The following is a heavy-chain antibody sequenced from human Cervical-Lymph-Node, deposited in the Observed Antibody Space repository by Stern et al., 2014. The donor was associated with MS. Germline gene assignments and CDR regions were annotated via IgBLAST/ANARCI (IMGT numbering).Heavy chain of an antibody. J-gene: IGHJ4*02. Sequence: VQLEESGAEVKKPGASVKVSCKASGYTFTSHYMHWVRQAPGQGLEWVGIISPSGDSASYAQKFQCRVTMTRDTSTSTLYMELSSLRSEDTAVYYCASGTGSKRPAGNYWGQGTLVTVSS. CDR2: ISPSGDSA. D-gene: IGHD3/OR15-3a*01. CDR1: GYTFTSHY. V-gene: IGHV1-46*01. CDR3: ASGTGSKRPAGNY.